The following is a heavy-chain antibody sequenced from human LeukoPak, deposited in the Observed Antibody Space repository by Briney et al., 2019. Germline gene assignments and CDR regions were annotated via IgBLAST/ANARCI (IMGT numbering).Heavy chain of an antibody. J-gene: IGHJ4*02. CDR1: GFTVSNNH. CDR3: AKGHGDS. V-gene: IGHV3-53*01. CDR2: IVNGATT. D-gene: IGHD4-17*01. Sequence: GGSLRLSCAVSGFTVSNNHVTWVRQAPGEGLECVSVIVNGATTYYRDSVKGRSTISRDNSENTVYLQMNSLRVEDTAVYYCAKGHGDSWGQGTLVTVSS.